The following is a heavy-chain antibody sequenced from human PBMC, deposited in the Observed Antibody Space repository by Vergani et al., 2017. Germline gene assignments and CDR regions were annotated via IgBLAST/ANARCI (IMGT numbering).Heavy chain of an antibody. CDR2: ISSSSSDI. V-gene: IGHV3-48*01. CDR3: TRPVERIWYGHC. Sequence: ELQLVESGGGLAQPGGSLRLSCAASGSSFSSHSMNWVRQAPGKRLEWVSYISSSSSDIYYADSVKGRFTISRDNAKNSLYLKMNSLRAEDTAVYSCTRPVERIWYGHCWGQGTLVTVSS. D-gene: IGHD5-24*01. CDR1: GSSFSSHS. J-gene: IGHJ4*02.